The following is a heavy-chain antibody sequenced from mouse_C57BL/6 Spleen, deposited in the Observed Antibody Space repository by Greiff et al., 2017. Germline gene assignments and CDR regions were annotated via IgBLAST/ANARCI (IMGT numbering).Heavy chain of an antibody. V-gene: IGHV5-16*01. J-gene: IGHJ2*01. CDR3: ARGYDGSFDY. Sequence: EVKLMESEGGLVQPGSSMKLSCTASGFTFSDYYMAWVRQVPEKGLEWVANINYDGSSTYYLDSLKSRFIISRDNAKNILYLQMSSLKSEDTATYYCARGYDGSFDYWGQGTTLTVSS. D-gene: IGHD2-12*01. CDR1: GFTFSDYY. CDR2: INYDGSST.